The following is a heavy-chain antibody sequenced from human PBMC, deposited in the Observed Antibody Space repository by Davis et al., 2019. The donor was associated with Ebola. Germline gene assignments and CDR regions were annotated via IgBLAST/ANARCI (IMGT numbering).Heavy chain of an antibody. CDR1: GGSFSGYY. J-gene: IGHJ6*02. V-gene: IGHV4-34*01. Sequence: SETLSLTCAVYGGSFSGYYWSWIRQPPGKGLEWIGEINHSGSTNYNPSLKSRVTISVDTSKNQFSLKLSSVTAADTAVYYCAGGQNSGYDWYYYYGMDVWGQGTTVTVSS. CDR2: INHSGST. CDR3: AGGQNSGYDWYYYYGMDV. D-gene: IGHD5-12*01.